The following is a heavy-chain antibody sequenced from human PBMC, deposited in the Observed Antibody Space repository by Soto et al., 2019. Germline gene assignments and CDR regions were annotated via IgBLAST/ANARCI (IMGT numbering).Heavy chain of an antibody. CDR1: GGTFSSYA. CDR2: IIPIFGTA. D-gene: IGHD2-15*01. CDR3: ARLVDPYAFDI. J-gene: IGHJ3*02. Sequence: ASVKVSCKASGGTFSSYAIGWVRQAPGQGLEWMGGIIPIFGTANYAQKFQGRVTITADKSTSTAYMELSSLRSEDTAVYYCARLVDPYAFDIWGQGTMVTVSS. V-gene: IGHV1-69*06.